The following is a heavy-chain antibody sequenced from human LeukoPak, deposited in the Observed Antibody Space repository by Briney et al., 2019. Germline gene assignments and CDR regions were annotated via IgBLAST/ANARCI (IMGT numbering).Heavy chain of an antibody. J-gene: IGHJ5*02. CDR3: ARVARGSWFDP. V-gene: IGHV1-3*01. CDR1: GYTFTSYA. Sequence: ASVKVSCKASGYTFTSYAMHWVRQAPGQRLEWMGWINAGNGNTKYSQKFQGRVTITRDASASTAYMELSSLRSEDTAVYYCARVARGSWFDPWGQGTLVTVSS. CDR2: INAGNGNT. D-gene: IGHD3-16*01.